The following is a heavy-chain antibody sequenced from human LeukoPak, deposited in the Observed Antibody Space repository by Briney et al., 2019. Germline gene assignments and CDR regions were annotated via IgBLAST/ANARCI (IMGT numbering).Heavy chain of an antibody. D-gene: IGHD3-10*01. Sequence: KPSETLSLTCTVSGGSISSSSYYWGWIRQPPGKGLEWIGSIYYSGSTYYNPSLKSRVTISVDTSKNQFSLKLSSVTAADTAVYYCARGRNYYGSDYFDYWGQGTLVTVSS. J-gene: IGHJ4*02. V-gene: IGHV4-39*07. CDR1: GGSISSSSYY. CDR2: IYYSGST. CDR3: ARGRNYYGSDYFDY.